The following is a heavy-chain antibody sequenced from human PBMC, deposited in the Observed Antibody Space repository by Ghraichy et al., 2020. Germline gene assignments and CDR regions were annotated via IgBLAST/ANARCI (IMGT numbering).Heavy chain of an antibody. V-gene: IGHV3-30*18. CDR3: AKDGAFMVRGVILYYYYYYGMDV. J-gene: IGHJ6*02. CDR2: ISYDGSNK. Sequence: GGSLRLSCAASGFTFSSYGMHWVRQAPGKGLEWVAVISYDGSNKYYADSVKGRFTISRDNSKNTLYLQMNSLRAEDTAVYYCAKDGAFMVRGVILYYYYYYGMDVWGQGTTVTVSS. D-gene: IGHD3-10*01. CDR1: GFTFSSYG.